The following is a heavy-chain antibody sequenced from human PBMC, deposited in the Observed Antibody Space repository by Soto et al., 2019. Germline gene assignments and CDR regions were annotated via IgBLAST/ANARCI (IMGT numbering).Heavy chain of an antibody. Sequence: SETLSLTCTVSGGSISSYYWSWIRQPAGKGLEWIGRIYTSGSTNYNPSLKSRVTMSVDTSKNQFSLKLSSVTAADTAVYYCARDRGTTMITLGGVIVRPPSAFDYWGQGTLVTVSS. CDR1: GGSISSYY. V-gene: IGHV4-4*07. D-gene: IGHD3-16*02. J-gene: IGHJ4*02. CDR3: ARDRGTTMITLGGVIVRPPSAFDY. CDR2: IYTSGST.